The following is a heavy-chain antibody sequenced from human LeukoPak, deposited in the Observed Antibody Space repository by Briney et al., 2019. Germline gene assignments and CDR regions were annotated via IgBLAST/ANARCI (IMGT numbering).Heavy chain of an antibody. CDR1: GFTFSDYY. J-gene: IGHJ4*02. D-gene: IGHD1-26*01. Sequence: PGGSLRLSCAASGFTFSDYYMSWIRQAPGKGLEWVSYISSSSSYTNYADSVKGRFTISGDNAKNSLYLQMNSLRDEDTAVYYCARGGRPGDYWGQGTLVTVSS. CDR2: ISSSSSYT. V-gene: IGHV3-11*06. CDR3: ARGGRPGDY.